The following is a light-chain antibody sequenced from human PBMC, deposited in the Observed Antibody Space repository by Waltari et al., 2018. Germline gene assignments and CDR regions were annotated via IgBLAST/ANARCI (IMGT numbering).Light chain of an antibody. CDR3: SSRTNSITWV. J-gene: IGLJ3*02. V-gene: IGLV2-14*03. CDR1: SSDFGANKS. CDR2: DVT. Sequence: QSALTHPASVSGSPGQSITISCTATSSDFGANKSVSWYQQHPGKAPKVVIYDVTERPSGVSNRFSGSKSGSTASLTISGLQTEDEAGYYCSSRTNSITWVFGGGTKVTVL.